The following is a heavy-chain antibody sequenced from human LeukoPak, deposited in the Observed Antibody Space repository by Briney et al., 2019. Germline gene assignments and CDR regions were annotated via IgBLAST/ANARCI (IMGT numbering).Heavy chain of an antibody. CDR2: ISSSSSYI. Sequence: GGSLRLSCAASGFTFSSYSMNWVRQAPGKGLEWVSSISSSSSYIYYADSVKGRFTISRDNAKNSLYLQMNSLRAEDTAVYRCARVVVAGFDPWGQGTLVTVSS. CDR1: GFTFSSYS. V-gene: IGHV3-21*01. D-gene: IGHD2-15*01. J-gene: IGHJ5*02. CDR3: ARVVVAGFDP.